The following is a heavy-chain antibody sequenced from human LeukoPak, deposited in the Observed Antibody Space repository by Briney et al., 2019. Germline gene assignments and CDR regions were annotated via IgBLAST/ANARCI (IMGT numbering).Heavy chain of an antibody. V-gene: IGHV4-61*08. CDR3: ARYDYDFWSGHNWFDP. CDR1: GGSISSGGYY. D-gene: IGHD3-3*01. CDR2: IYYSGST. J-gene: IGHJ5*02. Sequence: PSETLSLTCTVSGGSISSGGYYWSWIRQHPGKGLEWIGYIYYSGSTNYNPSLKSRVTISVDTSKNQFSLKLSSVTAADTAVYYCARYDYDFWSGHNWFDPWGQGTLVTVSS.